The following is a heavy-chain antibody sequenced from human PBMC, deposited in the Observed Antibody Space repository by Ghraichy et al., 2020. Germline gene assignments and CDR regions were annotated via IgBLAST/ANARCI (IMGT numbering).Heavy chain of an antibody. CDR3: ARDLGDTSGWPIFDY. V-gene: IGHV3-23*01. D-gene: IGHD6-19*01. CDR1: GLTFSSHA. Sequence: GESLNISCAASGLTFSSHAMRWVRLAPGKGLEWVSAISGSGGSTYYADSVKGRFSISRDNSKNTLYLQMNSLRADDTAVYYCARDLGDTSGWPIFDYWGQGSLVTVSS. CDR2: ISGSGGST. J-gene: IGHJ4*02.